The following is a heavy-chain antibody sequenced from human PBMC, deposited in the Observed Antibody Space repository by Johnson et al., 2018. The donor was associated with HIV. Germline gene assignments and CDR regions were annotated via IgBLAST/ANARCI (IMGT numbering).Heavy chain of an antibody. CDR2: LNWNGGST. J-gene: IGHJ3*02. CDR3: ARSYYYFNDAFDI. V-gene: IGHV3-20*04. Sequence: VQLVESGGGVVRPGGSLRLSCAASGFTFNDYGMSWVRQAPGKGLEWVSGLNWNGGSTGYADSGKGRFTISRDNAKSSLYLQVNSLRAEDTALYYCARSYYYFNDAFDIWGQGTMVTVSS. CDR1: GFTFNDYG. D-gene: IGHD3-10*01.